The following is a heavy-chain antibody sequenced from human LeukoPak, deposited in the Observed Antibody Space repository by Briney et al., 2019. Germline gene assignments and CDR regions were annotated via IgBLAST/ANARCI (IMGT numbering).Heavy chain of an antibody. CDR3: ARAGFYASVNQYYYYYYMDV. D-gene: IGHD2/OR15-2a*01. J-gene: IGHJ6*03. Sequence: SEALSLTCTVSGGSIGSYYWSWVRQPPGKGLEWIGYIHYSGSTNYNPSLKSRVTTSIDTSKNQFSLKVTSVTAADAAVYYCARAGFYASVNQYYYYYYMDVWGTGTTVTVSS. CDR2: IHYSGST. V-gene: IGHV4-59*01. CDR1: GGSIGSYY.